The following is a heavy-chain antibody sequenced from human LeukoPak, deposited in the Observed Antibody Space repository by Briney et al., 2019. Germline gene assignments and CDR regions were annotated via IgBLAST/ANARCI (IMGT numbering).Heavy chain of an antibody. D-gene: IGHD3-10*01. V-gene: IGHV3-23*01. CDR2: ISGSGGAT. J-gene: IGHJ6*02. CDR1: GFTFSNYA. Sequence: GGSLRLSCAASGFTFSNYAMSWVRQAQGKGLEWVSGISGSGGATYHADSVKGRFTISRDNSKNTLYLQMSSQRAEDTGIYCCAKVSGINIVRGASLCMDGWGQGTTGTV. CDR3: AKVSGINIVRGASLCMDG.